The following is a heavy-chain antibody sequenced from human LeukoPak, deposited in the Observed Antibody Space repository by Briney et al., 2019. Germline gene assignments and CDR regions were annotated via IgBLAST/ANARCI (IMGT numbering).Heavy chain of an antibody. CDR2: IYYSGST. CDR1: GGSISSYY. Sequence: SETLSLTCTDSGGSISSYYWSWIRQPPGKGLEWIGYIYYSGSTNYNPSLKSRVTISVDTSKNQFSLKLSSVTAADTAVYYCARGWRATMVRGSYGMDVWGQGTTVTVSS. V-gene: IGHV4-59*08. J-gene: IGHJ6*02. CDR3: ARGWRATMVRGSYGMDV. D-gene: IGHD3-10*01.